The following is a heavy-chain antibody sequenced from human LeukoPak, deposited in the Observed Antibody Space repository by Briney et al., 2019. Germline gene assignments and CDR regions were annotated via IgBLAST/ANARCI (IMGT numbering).Heavy chain of an antibody. CDR3: ARHRPGQAIDY. CDR2: IKSYSDGGTV. J-gene: IGHJ4*02. CDR1: GFTFNNAW. V-gene: IGHV3-15*01. D-gene: IGHD1-14*01. Sequence: GGSLRLSCAASGFTFNNAWMSWVRRAPGKGLEWVGRIKSYSDGGTVDYGAPVKGRFTISRDDSNNSLYLQMNSLGTEDTGVYYCARHRPGQAIDYWGQGTLVTVSS.